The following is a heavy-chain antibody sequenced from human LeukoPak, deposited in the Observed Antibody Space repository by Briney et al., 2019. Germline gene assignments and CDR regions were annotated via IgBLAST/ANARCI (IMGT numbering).Heavy chain of an antibody. J-gene: IGHJ6*03. CDR3: ARARDIYDLKYFYYMDV. CDR2: IYTSGST. CDR1: GGSISSYY. D-gene: IGHD3-3*01. V-gene: IGHV4-4*07. Sequence: SETLSLTCTVSGGSISSYYWSWIRQPAGKGLEWIGRIYTSGSTNYNPSLKSRVTMSVDTSKNQISLKLSSVTAADTAVYYCARARDIYDLKYFYYMDVWGKGTTVTVSS.